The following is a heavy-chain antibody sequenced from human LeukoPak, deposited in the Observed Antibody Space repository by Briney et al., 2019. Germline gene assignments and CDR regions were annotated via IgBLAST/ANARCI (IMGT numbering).Heavy chain of an antibody. D-gene: IGHD4-17*01. J-gene: IGHJ4*02. CDR3: AIYGDYQYFDY. V-gene: IGHV3-30*03. CDR2: ISYDATNK. CDR1: GFTFINYG. Sequence: GGSLRLSCAASGFTFINYGMHWVRQAPGQGLEWEAVISYDATNKYYADSVKGRFTISRDNSKNTLYLQMNSLKTDDTAVYYCAIYGDYQYFDYWGQGTPVTVSS.